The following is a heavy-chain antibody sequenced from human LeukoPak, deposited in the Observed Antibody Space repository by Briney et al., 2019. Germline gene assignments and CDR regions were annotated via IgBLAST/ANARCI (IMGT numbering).Heavy chain of an antibody. CDR1: GLTFSGYW. V-gene: IGHV3-7*01. CDR2: IKQDGSEK. J-gene: IGHJ4*02. D-gene: IGHD3-3*01. Sequence: GGTLRLSCAAYGLTFSGYWMSWVRQAPGKGLEWVANIKQDGSEKYYVDSVKGGFTISRDNAKNSLYLQMNSLSAEDTAVYYCAGLRYYDFWSGYYWGQGTLVTVSS. CDR3: AGLRYYDFWSGYY.